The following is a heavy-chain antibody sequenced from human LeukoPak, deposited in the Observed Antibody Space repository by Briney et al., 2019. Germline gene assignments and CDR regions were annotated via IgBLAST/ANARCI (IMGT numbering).Heavy chain of an antibody. V-gene: IGHV3-23*01. CDR1: GFTFSSYA. D-gene: IGHD7-27*01. CDR2: ISGSGGST. J-gene: IGHJ4*02. CDR3: AKSLTGVPEGYFDY. Sequence: PGGSLRLSCAPSGFTFSSYAMSWVRQAPGKGLEWVSAISGSGGSTYYANSVKGRFTISRDNSKNTLYLQMNSLRAEDTAVYYCAKSLTGVPEGYFDYWGQGTLVTLSS.